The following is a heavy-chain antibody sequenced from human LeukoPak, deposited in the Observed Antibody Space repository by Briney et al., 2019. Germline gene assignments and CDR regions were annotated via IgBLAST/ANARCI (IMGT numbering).Heavy chain of an antibody. V-gene: IGHV3-74*01. CDR3: EKGGPGSSTHY. CDR2: INSDGSRR. CDR1: GFTFGNYW. D-gene: IGHD6-6*01. J-gene: IGHJ4*02. Sequence: GGSLRLSCAASGFTFGNYWMHWARQAPGQGLVWVSRINSDGSRRNYANSEKGRFTICRDNSKNTLYLQMKSLRTEDTALYYCEKGGPGSSTHYWSQGTLVTPPS.